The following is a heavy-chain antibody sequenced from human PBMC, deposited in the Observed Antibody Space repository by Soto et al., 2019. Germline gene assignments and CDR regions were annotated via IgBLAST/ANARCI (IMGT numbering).Heavy chain of an antibody. Sequence: PGGSLRLSCAASGFTFNNAWMNWVRQAPGKGLEWVARIKSITDGGTTDYASPVKGRFTISRDDSKTTLYLQMNSLKTEDTAVYYCTPSTYWGQGTLDPVSS. CDR1: GFTFNNAW. V-gene: IGHV3-15*01. J-gene: IGHJ4*02. CDR3: TPSTY. D-gene: IGHD3-3*02. CDR2: IKSITDGGTT.